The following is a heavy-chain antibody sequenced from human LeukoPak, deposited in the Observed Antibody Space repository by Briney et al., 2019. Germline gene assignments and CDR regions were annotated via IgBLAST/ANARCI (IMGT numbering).Heavy chain of an antibody. J-gene: IGHJ4*02. V-gene: IGHV3-23*01. CDR2: ISGSGGST. CDR3: AKDPSIQLWELDY. CDR1: GFTFSSYA. Sequence: GGSLRLSCAASGFTFSSYAMSWVRQAPGNGLEWVSGISGSGGSTYYADSVKGRFTISRDNSKNTLYLQMNSLRAEDTAVYYCAKDPSIQLWELDYWGQGTLVTVSS. D-gene: IGHD5-18*01.